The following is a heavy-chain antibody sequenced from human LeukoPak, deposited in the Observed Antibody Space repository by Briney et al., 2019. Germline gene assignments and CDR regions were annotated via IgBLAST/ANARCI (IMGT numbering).Heavy chain of an antibody. V-gene: IGHV1-18*01. CDR3: ARGGTFYPSIDY. J-gene: IGHJ4*02. CDR2: VSAYNGKT. D-gene: IGHD1-26*01. Sequence: ASVKVSCKASGYTFTTSYINWVRQAPGQGLEWMGWVSAYNGKTSYARRFQGRVTMTTDSSTNTAYMDLASLRSDDTAVYYCARGGTFYPSIDYWGQGTLVTVSS. CDR1: GYTFTTSY.